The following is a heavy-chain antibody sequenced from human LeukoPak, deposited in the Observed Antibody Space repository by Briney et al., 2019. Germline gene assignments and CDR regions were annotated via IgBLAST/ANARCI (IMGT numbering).Heavy chain of an antibody. CDR2: ISGSGVT. V-gene: IGHV3-23*01. CDR3: ARTGDPGAFDI. Sequence: GGSLRLSCAASGFTFSTSAMTWVRQAPGKGLEWVSGISGSGVTDYADSVKGRFSISRDNSKNTLYLQMNSLRAEDTAVYYCARTGDPGAFDIWGQGTMVTVSS. CDR1: GFTFSTSA. D-gene: IGHD7-27*01. J-gene: IGHJ3*02.